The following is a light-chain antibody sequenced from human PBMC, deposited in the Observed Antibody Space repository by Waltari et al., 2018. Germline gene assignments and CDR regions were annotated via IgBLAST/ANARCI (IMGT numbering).Light chain of an antibody. Sequence: DIQMTQSPSSLSASIGDRVTITWRASQGINKYLAWYQQKSGKVPQLLIYAASTLQSGVPSRFSGSGFGTDFTLTISSLQPEDVATYYCQKYSTAPLTFGGGTKLEIK. J-gene: IGKJ4*01. CDR2: AAS. CDR1: QGINKY. V-gene: IGKV1-27*01. CDR3: QKYSTAPLT.